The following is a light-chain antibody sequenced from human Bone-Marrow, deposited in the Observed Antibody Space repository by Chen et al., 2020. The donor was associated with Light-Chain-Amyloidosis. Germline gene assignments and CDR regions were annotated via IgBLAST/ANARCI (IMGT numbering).Light chain of an antibody. CDR1: SSDVGGYNY. V-gene: IGLV2-8*01. CDR2: DVI. Sequence: QPSLTPPPSASGSPGQSVPISCTGTSSDVGGYNYVSWYQQHPGAAPKLMIFDVIKRPSGVPDRFSGSKSGNTASLTVSGLQAEDEADYYCTSYAGGDNLLFGGGTKLTVL. CDR3: TSYAGGDNLL. J-gene: IGLJ2*01.